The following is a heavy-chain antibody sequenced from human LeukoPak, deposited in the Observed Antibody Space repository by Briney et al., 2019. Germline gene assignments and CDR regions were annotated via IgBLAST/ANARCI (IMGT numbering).Heavy chain of an antibody. D-gene: IGHD2-2*01. Sequence: SETLSLTCAVSGYSISSGYYWGWIRQPPGKGLEWIVSIYHSGGTYYNPSLKSRVTISVDTSKNQFSLKLSSVTAADTAEYYCARRACGSTSCVFDYWGQGTLVTVSS. CDR3: ARRACGSTSCVFDY. CDR1: GYSISSGYY. CDR2: IYHSGGT. V-gene: IGHV4-38-2*01. J-gene: IGHJ4*02.